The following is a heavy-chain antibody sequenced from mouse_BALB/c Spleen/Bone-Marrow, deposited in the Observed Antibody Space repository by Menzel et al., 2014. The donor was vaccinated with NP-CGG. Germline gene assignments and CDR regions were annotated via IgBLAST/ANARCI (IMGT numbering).Heavy chain of an antibody. CDR1: GFTFSSYG. CDR2: ISDGGSYT. Sequence: EVQRVESGGGLVKPGGSLKLSCAASGFTFSSYGMSWVRQTPEKRLEWVATISDGGSYTYYPDSVKGRFTISRDNAKNNLYLQMSSLRSEDTALYYCARQNGNYGYYYAMDYWGQGTSVTVSS. J-gene: IGHJ4*01. CDR3: ARQNGNYGYYYAMDY. V-gene: IGHV5-9-2*01. D-gene: IGHD2-1*01.